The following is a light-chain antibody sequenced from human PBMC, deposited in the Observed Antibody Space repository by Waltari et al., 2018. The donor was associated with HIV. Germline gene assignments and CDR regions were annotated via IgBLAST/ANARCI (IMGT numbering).Light chain of an antibody. V-gene: IGLV2-14*01. CDR3: SSYTSSRTLYVV. CDR2: EVS. CDR1: SSDVGGYNY. J-gene: IGLJ2*01. Sequence: QSALTQPASVSGSPGQSTTISCTGTSSDVGGYNYVSWYQQHPGKAPKLMIYEVSNRPAVVSTRFPGSTSGTTASLTISGLQAEDEADYYCSSYTSSRTLYVVFGGGPKLTVL.